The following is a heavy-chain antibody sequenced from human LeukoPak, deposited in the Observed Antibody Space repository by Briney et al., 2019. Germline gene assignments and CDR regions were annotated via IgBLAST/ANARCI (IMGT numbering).Heavy chain of an antibody. J-gene: IGHJ4*02. CDR3: ANAPGQWLAYEV. CDR1: GFTFSSYA. D-gene: IGHD6-19*01. Sequence: GGSLRLSCAASGFTFSSYAMSWVRQAPGKGLEWVSAISGSGGSTYYADSVKGRFTISRDNSKNTLYLQMNSLRAEDTAVYYCANAPGQWLAYEVWGQGTLVTVSS. V-gene: IGHV3-23*01. CDR2: ISGSGGST.